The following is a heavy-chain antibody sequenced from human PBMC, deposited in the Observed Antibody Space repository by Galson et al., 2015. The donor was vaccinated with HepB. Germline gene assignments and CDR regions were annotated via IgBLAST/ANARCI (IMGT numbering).Heavy chain of an antibody. J-gene: IGHJ1*01. CDR1: GYTFTSYG. V-gene: IGHV1-18*04. D-gene: IGHD3-10*01. Sequence: SVKVSCKASGYTFTSYGISWVRQAPGQGLEWVGWINPYNGGINYAQKFQARVTMATDTSPSTAYMELRSLQSDATAVYFCARGPWFGELTGILEFQHWGQGTLVTVSS. CDR2: INPYNGGI. CDR3: ARGPWFGELTGILEFQH.